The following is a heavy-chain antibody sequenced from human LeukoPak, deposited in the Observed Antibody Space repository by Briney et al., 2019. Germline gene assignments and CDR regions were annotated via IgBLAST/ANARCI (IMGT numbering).Heavy chain of an antibody. J-gene: IGHJ4*02. Sequence: SETLSLTCAVSGGSISSSNRWSWVRQPPGKGLEWIGEIYHSGSTNYNPSLKSRVTISVDTSKNQFSLKLSSVTAADTAVYYCARERSVSYYDSSGYCRWGQGTLVTVSS. CDR2: IYHSGST. D-gene: IGHD3-22*01. CDR1: GGSISSSNR. V-gene: IGHV4-4*02. CDR3: ARERSVSYYDSSGYCR.